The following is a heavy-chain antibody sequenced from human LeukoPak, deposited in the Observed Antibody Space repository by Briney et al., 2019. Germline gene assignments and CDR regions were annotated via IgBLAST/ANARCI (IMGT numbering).Heavy chain of an antibody. V-gene: IGHV1-18*01. D-gene: IGHD4-11*01. Sequence: ASVTVSFKASVYTFTIYGISWVRQAPGQGLEWMGWISAYNGNTNYAQKLQGRLTMTPDTSPSTAYMELRSLRSDDTAVYYCARARMEIYSKTSSYYYMDVWGKGTTVTVSS. J-gene: IGHJ6*03. CDR3: ARARMEIYSKTSSYYYMDV. CDR1: VYTFTIYG. CDR2: ISAYNGNT.